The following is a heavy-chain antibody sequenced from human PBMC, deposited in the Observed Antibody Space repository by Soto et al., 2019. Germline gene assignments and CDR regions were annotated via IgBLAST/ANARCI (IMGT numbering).Heavy chain of an antibody. CDR2: ISSSGSTI. V-gene: IGHV3-11*01. Sequence: AGGTLRLSCAPSRFNFSDYCMGWIRPAPGKGLEWVSYISSSGSTIYYADSVKGRFTISRDNAKNSLYLQMNSLRAEDTAVYYCARDPREYYFDYWGQGT. CDR1: RFNFSDYC. CDR3: ARDPREYYFDY. J-gene: IGHJ4*02.